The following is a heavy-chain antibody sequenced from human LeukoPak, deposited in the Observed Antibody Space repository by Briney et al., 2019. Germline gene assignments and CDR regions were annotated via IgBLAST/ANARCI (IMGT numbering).Heavy chain of an antibody. D-gene: IGHD3-10*01. CDR1: GGSISSYY. CDR3: ARAVGSGRFQTYYYYMDV. J-gene: IGHJ6*03. Sequence: SETLSLTCTVSGGSISSYYWSWIRQPAGKGLEGIGRIYTSGSTNYNPSRKSRVTMSVDTSKNQFSPKLSSVTAADTAVYYCARAVGSGRFQTYYYYMDVWGKGTTVTISS. V-gene: IGHV4-4*07. CDR2: IYTSGST.